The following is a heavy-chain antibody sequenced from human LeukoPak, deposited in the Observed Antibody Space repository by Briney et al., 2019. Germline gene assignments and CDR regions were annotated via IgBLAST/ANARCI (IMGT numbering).Heavy chain of an antibody. CDR3: ARDNKYCSGGSCYFAFDY. J-gene: IGHJ4*02. Sequence: GGSLRLSCEASGFTFSDYAMTWVRQAPGKGLEWVSEITGSGVSTYYADSVKGRFTISRDNSKNTLYLQMNSLRAEDTAVYYCARDNKYCSGGSCYFAFDYWGQGTLVTVSS. CDR2: ITGSGVST. CDR1: GFTFSDYA. D-gene: IGHD2-15*01. V-gene: IGHV3-23*01.